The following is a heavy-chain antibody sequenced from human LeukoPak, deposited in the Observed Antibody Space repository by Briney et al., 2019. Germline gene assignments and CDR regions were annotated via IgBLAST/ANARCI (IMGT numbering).Heavy chain of an antibody. CDR1: GFTFSSYA. Sequence: GGSLRLSCAASGFTFSSYAMHWVRQAPGKGLEWVAVISYDGSNKYYADSVKGRFTISRDNSKNTLYLQMNSLRAEDTAVYYCVKDRYSSSWYYFDYWGQGTLVTVSS. J-gene: IGHJ4*02. V-gene: IGHV3-30*04. D-gene: IGHD6-13*01. CDR3: VKDRYSSSWYYFDY. CDR2: ISYDGSNK.